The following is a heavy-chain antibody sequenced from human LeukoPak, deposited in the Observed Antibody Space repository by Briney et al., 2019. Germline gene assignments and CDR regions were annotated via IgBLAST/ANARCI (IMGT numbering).Heavy chain of an antibody. CDR2: FNSDGSST. J-gene: IGHJ2*01. CDR3: AREVPYFDL. Sequence: GGSLRLSCAASGFTFSSYWMHWVRQVPGKGLVWVSCFNSDGSSTYYADSVKGRFTISRDNSKNTLYLEMNSLRAEDTALYYCAREVPYFDLWGRGTLVTVSS. CDR1: GFTFSSYW. V-gene: IGHV3-74*01.